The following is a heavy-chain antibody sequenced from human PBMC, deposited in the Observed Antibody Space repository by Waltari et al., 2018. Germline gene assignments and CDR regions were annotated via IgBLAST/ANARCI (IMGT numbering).Heavy chain of an antibody. J-gene: IGHJ4*02. CDR2: IYSAVTT. CDR1: GFTVTNYY. Sequence: HLVESGGGLIQPGGSLRLSCAASGFTVTNYYISWVRQDPGRGLECVSVIYSAVTTYYADSVKGRFTISRDTFRNTLYLQMDNLRPDDTAVYYCARGNTASLDYWGQGTLVTVSS. V-gene: IGHV3-53*01. CDR3: ARGNTASLDY. D-gene: IGHD2-21*02.